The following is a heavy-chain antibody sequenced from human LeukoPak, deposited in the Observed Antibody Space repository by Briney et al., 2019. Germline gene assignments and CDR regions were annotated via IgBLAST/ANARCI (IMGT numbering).Heavy chain of an antibody. CDR3: SKLHPDDY. CDR1: GFTFSSYA. D-gene: IGHD1-7*01. J-gene: IGHJ4*02. V-gene: IGHV3-15*07. Sequence: KPGGSLRLSCAASGFTFSSYAMHWVRQAPGKGLEWVGRIKSKTDGETSDYAASVKGRFTISRDDSKNTLYLQMNSLKIEDTAVYYCSKLHPDDYWGQGTLVTVSS. CDR2: IKSKTDGETS.